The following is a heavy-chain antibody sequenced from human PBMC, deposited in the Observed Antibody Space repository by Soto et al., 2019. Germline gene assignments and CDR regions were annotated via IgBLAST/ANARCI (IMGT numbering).Heavy chain of an antibody. V-gene: IGHV3-23*01. CDR1: GFTFSSYA. D-gene: IGHD5-12*01. J-gene: IGHJ6*03. CDR3: AKADSGWLSDKYYYYYMDV. CDR2: ISGSGGST. Sequence: GGSLRLSCAASGFTFSSYAMSWVRQAPGKGLEWVSAISGSGGSTYYADSVKGRFTISRDNSKNTLYLQMNSLRAEDTAVYYCAKADSGWLSDKYYYYYMDVWGKGTTVTVSS.